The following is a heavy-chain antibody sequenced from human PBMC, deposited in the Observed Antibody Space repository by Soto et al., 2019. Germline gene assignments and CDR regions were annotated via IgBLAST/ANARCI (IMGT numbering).Heavy chain of an antibody. J-gene: IGHJ6*02. D-gene: IGHD2-21*02. CDR3: ARKGGDCGGDCYSFYYYYGMDV. CDR2: IYPGDSDT. V-gene: IGHV5-51*01. CDR1: GYSFTSYW. Sequence: PGESLKISCKGSGYSFTSYWVGWARQMPGKGLEWMGIIYPGDSDTRYSPSFQGQVTISADKSISTAYLQWSSLKASDTAMYYCARKGGDCGGDCYSFYYYYGMDVWGQGTTVTVSS.